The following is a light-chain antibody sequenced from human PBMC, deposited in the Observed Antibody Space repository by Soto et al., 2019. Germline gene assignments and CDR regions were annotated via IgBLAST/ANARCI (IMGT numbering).Light chain of an antibody. V-gene: IGKV2-24*01. CDR2: QIS. CDR1: QGLVHSDGRTY. Sequence: DIVMTQTPLSLSVTLGQPASFSCRSSQGLVHSDGRTYLSWLRQRPGQPPRLLLFQISNRFTGVSDRFSGSGSGTDFTLKISRVEAEDVGTYYCMQGTHFPITFGQGTRLDIE. J-gene: IGKJ5*01. CDR3: MQGTHFPIT.